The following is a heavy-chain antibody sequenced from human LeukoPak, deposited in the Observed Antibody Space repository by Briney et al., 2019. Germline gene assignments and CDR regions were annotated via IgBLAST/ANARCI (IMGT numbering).Heavy chain of an antibody. Sequence: GGSLRLSCVASGFSVSSNFMSWVRQAPGKGLEWVSSFYRSGTTYYGDSVKGRLTTSRDHSMNTVFLQMNGLRPEDTAVYYCARYYDSSGYAQGAFDIWGQGTMVTVS. J-gene: IGHJ3*02. CDR2: FYRSGTT. CDR3: ARYYDSSGYAQGAFDI. V-gene: IGHV3-66*02. D-gene: IGHD3-22*01. CDR1: GFSVSSNF.